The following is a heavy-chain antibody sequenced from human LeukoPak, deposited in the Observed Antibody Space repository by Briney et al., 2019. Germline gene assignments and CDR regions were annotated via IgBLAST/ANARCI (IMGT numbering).Heavy chain of an antibody. CDR1: GGSFSGYY. CDR3: ATRYCSSTSCFQRPNWFDP. V-gene: IGHV4-34*01. CDR2: INHSGST. J-gene: IGHJ5*02. D-gene: IGHD2-2*01. Sequence: SETLSLTCAVYGGSFSGYYWSWIRQPPGKGLEWIGEINHSGSTNYNPSLKSRVTISVDTSKNQFSLKLSSVTAADTAVYYCATRYCSSTSCFQRPNWFDPWGQGTLVTVSS.